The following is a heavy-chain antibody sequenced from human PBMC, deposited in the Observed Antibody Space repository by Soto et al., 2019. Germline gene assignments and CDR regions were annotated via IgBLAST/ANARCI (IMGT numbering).Heavy chain of an antibody. J-gene: IGHJ3*02. D-gene: IGHD6-6*01. CDR3: ARGYAVISSSGDAFDI. V-gene: IGHV1-8*01. CDR2: MNPNSGNT. Sequence: QVQLVQSGAEVKKPGASVKVSCKASGYTFTSYDINWVRQATGQGLEWMGWMNPNSGNTGYAQKFQGRVTMTRNTSISTAYMELSSLRSEDTAVYYCARGYAVISSSGDAFDIWGQGTMVTVSS. CDR1: GYTFTSYD.